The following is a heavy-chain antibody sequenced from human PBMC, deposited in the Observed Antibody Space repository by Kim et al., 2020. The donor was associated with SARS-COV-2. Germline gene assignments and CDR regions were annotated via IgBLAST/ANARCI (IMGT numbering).Heavy chain of an antibody. Sequence: NYNPSHKSRVTISVDTSKNQFSRKLSSVTAADTAVYYCARIWIVGGAVDIWGQGTMVTVSS. CDR3: ARIWIVGGAVDI. D-gene: IGHD1-26*01. J-gene: IGHJ3*02. V-gene: IGHV4-4*09.